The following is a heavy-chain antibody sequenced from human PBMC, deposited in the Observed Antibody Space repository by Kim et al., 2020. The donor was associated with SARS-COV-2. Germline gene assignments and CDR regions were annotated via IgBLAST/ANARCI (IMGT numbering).Heavy chain of an antibody. Sequence: GGSLRLSCAAFGFVFSNYWMTWVRQAPGKGLEWVANIKKDGNEKFYVDSVKGRFTISRDNAKRSLFLQLNSLRHEDTAVYYCVRDGGGTIAVTGPPSYYYCLDVWGQGTTVTVSS. CDR1: GFVFSNYW. J-gene: IGHJ6*02. CDR2: IKKDGNEK. D-gene: IGHD6-19*01. CDR3: VRDGGGTIAVTGPPSYYYCLDV. V-gene: IGHV3-7*01.